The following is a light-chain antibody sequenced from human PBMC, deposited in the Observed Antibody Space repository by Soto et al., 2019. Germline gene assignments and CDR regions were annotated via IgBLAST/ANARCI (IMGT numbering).Light chain of an antibody. CDR3: QQYDTYWT. CDR2: DAS. J-gene: IGKJ1*01. Sequence: DIQMTQSPSTLSASVGDRVTISRRASQGISNWLAWYQQKPGKAPNLLIYDASNLASGVPSRFSGSGSGTEFTLTISSLQPDDFATYYCQQYDTYWTFGQGTKVEVE. V-gene: IGKV1-5*01. CDR1: QGISNW.